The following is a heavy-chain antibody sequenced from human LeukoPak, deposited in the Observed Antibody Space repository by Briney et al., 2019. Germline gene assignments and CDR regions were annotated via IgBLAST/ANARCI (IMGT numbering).Heavy chain of an antibody. D-gene: IGHD1-26*01. CDR3: AKGPGTVGAGSALDI. V-gene: IGHV7-4-1*02. CDR2: INTNTGNP. Sequence: ASVKVSCKTSGYTFTNYAVNWVRQAPGGGLEWMGWINTNTGNPMYAQGFTGRFVFSLDTSVSTAYLQISSLKPEDTAVYYCAKGPGTVGAGSALDIWGKGTMVSVSS. CDR1: GYTFTNYA. J-gene: IGHJ3*02.